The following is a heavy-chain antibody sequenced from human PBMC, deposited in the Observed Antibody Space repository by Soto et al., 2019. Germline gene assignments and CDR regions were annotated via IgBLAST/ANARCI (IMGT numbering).Heavy chain of an antibody. V-gene: IGHV3-30*18. CDR2: ISYDGSNK. CDR3: AKSSRGSRGGYFDY. Sequence: GGSLRLSCAASGFTFSSYGMHWVRQAPGKGLEWVAVISYDGSNKYYADSVKGRFTISRDNSKNTLYLQMNSLRAEDTAVYYCAKSSRGSRGGYFDYWGQGTLVTVSS. CDR1: GFTFSSYG. J-gene: IGHJ4*02. D-gene: IGHD3-10*01.